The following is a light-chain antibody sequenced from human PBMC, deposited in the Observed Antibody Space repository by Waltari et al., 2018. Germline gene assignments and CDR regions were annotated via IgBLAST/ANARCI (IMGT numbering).Light chain of an antibody. Sequence: EIVMTQSPATLSVSPGERVTLSCRASQSVSFNLAWYQQKPGQAPRLLIFDASTRATGGPDRFSGSGSGTEFTLTISSLQSEDFAVYYCQHYKNWPPYTFGQGTKLDTK. V-gene: IGKV3-15*01. CDR2: DAS. J-gene: IGKJ2*01. CDR1: QSVSFN. CDR3: QHYKNWPPYT.